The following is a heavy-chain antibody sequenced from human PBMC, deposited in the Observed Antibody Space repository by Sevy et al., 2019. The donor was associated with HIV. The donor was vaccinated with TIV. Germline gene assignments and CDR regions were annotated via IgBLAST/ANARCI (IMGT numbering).Heavy chain of an antibody. CDR3: AGDRTRGGFDS. CDR2: IYHSGST. Sequence: SETLSLTCTVSGGSISSYYWNWIRQSPGKGLEWIGYIYHSGSTNYNPSLTSRVTISVDTSKNQFSLKLSSVTAADTAVYYCAGDRTRGGFDSWGQGTLVTVSS. J-gene: IGHJ4*02. V-gene: IGHV4-59*01. D-gene: IGHD2-15*01. CDR1: GGSISSYY.